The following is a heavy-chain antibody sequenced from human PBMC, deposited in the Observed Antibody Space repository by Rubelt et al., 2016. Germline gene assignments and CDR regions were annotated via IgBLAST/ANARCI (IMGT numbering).Heavy chain of an antibody. Sequence: QVQLVQSGAEMRKPGASVKVSCQTSGYSFITYAVNWVRQAPGQGLEWMGWISAYNGNTNSAQKHQGRVTMTTDPSTSTAYMELRSRRSDDTAVYYCARDRIRIAARQGWYFDLWGRGTLVTVSS. CDR3: ARDRIRIAARQGWYFDL. CDR1: GYSFITYA. J-gene: IGHJ2*01. V-gene: IGHV1-18*01. CDR2: ISAYNGNT. D-gene: IGHD6-6*01.